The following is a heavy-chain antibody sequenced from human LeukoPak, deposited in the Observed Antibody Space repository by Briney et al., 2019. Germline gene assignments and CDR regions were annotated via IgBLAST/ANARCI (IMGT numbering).Heavy chain of an antibody. V-gene: IGHV1-2*02. CDR3: ARDDCSGGSCYSPGGY. J-gene: IGHJ4*02. D-gene: IGHD2-15*01. CDR2: INPNSGGT. CDR1: GYTFTGDY. Sequence: ASVKVSCKASGYTFTGDYRHWGRQAPGQGREWMGWINPNSGGTNYAQKFQGRVTMTRDTSISTAYMELSRLRSDDTAVYYCARDDCSGGSCYSPGGYWGQGTLVTASS.